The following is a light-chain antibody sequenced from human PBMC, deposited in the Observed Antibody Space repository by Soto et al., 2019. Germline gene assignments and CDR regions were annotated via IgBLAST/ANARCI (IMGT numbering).Light chain of an antibody. CDR3: QQYENLPT. CDR2: GAS. J-gene: IGKJ5*01. V-gene: IGKV1-33*01. Sequence: DIQMTQSPSSLSASVGDRVTITCRASQTISIFLNWYQQKPGKAPKLLIYGASTLQGGVPSRFRGSGSGTDFTFTISRLQPEDIATYYCQQYENLPTFGQGTRLEIK. CDR1: QTISIF.